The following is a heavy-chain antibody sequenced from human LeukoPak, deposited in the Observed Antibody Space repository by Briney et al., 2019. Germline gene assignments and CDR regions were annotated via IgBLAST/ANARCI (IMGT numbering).Heavy chain of an antibody. CDR1: RFTFSGSA. V-gene: IGHV3-73*01. CDR2: IRSKANSYAT. Sequence: GGSLRLSCAASRFTFSGSAMHWVRQASGKGLEWVGRIRSKANSYATAYAASVKGRFTISRDDSKNTAYLQMNSLKTEDTAVYYCTPELDGSGSYYAFDIWGQGTMVTVSS. CDR3: TPELDGSGSYYAFDI. J-gene: IGHJ3*02. D-gene: IGHD3-10*01.